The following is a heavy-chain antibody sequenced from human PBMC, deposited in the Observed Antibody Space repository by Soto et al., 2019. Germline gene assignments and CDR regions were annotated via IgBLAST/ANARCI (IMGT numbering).Heavy chain of an antibody. CDR2: IDPSDSYT. V-gene: IGHV5-10-1*01. D-gene: IGHD3-22*01. CDR1: GYSFTSYW. CDR3: ARRPSYYYDSSGYPPDY. J-gene: IGHJ4*02. Sequence: PGESLKISCKGSGYSFTSYWISWVRQMPGKGLEWMGRIDPSDSYTNYSPSFQGHVTISADKSIGTAYLQWSSLKASDTAMYYCARRPSYYYDSSGYPPDYWGQGTLVTVSS.